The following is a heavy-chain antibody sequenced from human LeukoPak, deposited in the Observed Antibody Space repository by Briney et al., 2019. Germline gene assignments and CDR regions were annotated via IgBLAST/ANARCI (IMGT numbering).Heavy chain of an antibody. Sequence: GESLKISGKGSTYIFATYWIGWVRQMPGKGLEWMGIIYPGDSGTRYSPSFQGQVTFSADKSISTAYLQWSSLKASDTAMYYCACGGPYSSSSGFIYWGQGTLVTVSS. CDR2: IYPGDSGT. V-gene: IGHV5-51*01. J-gene: IGHJ4*02. D-gene: IGHD6-6*01. CDR3: ACGGPYSSSSGFIY. CDR1: TYIFATYW.